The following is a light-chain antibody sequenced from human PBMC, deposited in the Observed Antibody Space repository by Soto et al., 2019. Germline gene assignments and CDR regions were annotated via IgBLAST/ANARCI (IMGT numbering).Light chain of an antibody. CDR1: QSISSY. CDR2: AAS. CDR3: QQSYSSRHT. Sequence: DIQMTQSPSSLSASVGDRVTITCRASQSISSYLNWYQQKPGKAPKLLIYAASSLQSGVPSRFSGSGSGTDFTLTISGLQPEDFVTYYCQQSYSSRHTFGGGTKVEIK. V-gene: IGKV1-39*01. J-gene: IGKJ4*01.